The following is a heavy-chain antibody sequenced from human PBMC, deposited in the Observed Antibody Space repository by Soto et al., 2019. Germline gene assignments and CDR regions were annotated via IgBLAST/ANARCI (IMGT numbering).Heavy chain of an antibody. CDR2: IIPSYDRT. D-gene: IGHD4-17*01. V-gene: IGHV1-69*04. CDR3: ARDPSNDYGGDTFDY. CDR1: GGTFSSYA. Sequence: SVKVSCKASGGTFSSYAIHWVRQAAGQGLEWLGKIIPSYDRTNYAQKFQGRVTVTADTYTTTAYMELSSLRSDDTAVYYCARDPSNDYGGDTFDYWGQGTLVTVSS. J-gene: IGHJ4*02.